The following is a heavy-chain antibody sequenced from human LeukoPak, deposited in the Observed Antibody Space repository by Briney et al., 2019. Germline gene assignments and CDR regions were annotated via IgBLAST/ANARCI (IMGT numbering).Heavy chain of an antibody. V-gene: IGHV3-49*03. D-gene: IGHD3-22*01. CDR3: TNSYYDSSGYYYYYFDY. CDR1: GFTFGDYA. Sequence: GGSLRLSCTASGFTFGDYAMSWFRQAPGKGLEWVGFIRSKAYGGTTEYAASVKGRFTISRDDSKSIAYLQMNSLKTEDTAVYYCTNSYYDSSGYYYYYFDYWGQGTLVTVSS. CDR2: IRSKAYGGTT. J-gene: IGHJ4*02.